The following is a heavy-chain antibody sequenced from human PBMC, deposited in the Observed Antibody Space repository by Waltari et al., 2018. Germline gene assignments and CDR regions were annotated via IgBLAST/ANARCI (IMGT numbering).Heavy chain of an antibody. V-gene: IGHV4-39*07. D-gene: IGHD3-22*01. CDR3: ARLVYYYDSSGYPDI. CDR2: IYYSGST. CDR1: GGSISSSSYY. J-gene: IGHJ3*02. Sequence: QLQLQESGPGLVKPSETLSLTCTVSGGSISSSSYYWGWIRQPAGKGLEWIGSIYYSGSTYYNPSLKSRVTISVDTSKNQFSLKLSSVTAADTAVYYCARLVYYYDSSGYPDIWGQGTMVTVSS.